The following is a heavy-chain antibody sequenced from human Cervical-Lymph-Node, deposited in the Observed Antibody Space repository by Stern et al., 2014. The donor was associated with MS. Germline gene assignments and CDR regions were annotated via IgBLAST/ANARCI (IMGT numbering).Heavy chain of an antibody. D-gene: IGHD2-2*01. Sequence: QVQLLQPGGEVRKPGASVKVSCKASGYTFLRYGISWVRQAPGQGLEWLGWISPYNGNTNYAQKVLGRVTMTTDTSTSTAYMELRSLTSDDTAVYYCARDVPAATIHPEDYFGLDVWGQGTTVIVSS. CDR1: GYTFLRYG. CDR3: ARDVPAATIHPEDYFGLDV. J-gene: IGHJ6*02. CDR2: ISPYNGNT. V-gene: IGHV1-18*01.